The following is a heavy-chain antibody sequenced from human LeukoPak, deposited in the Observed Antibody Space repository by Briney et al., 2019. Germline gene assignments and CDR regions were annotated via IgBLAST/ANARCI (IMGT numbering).Heavy chain of an antibody. J-gene: IGHJ6*03. CDR2: INPNSGGT. V-gene: IGHV1-2*02. Sequence: GASVKVSCKASGYTFTGYYMHWVRQAPGQGLEWMGWINPNSGGTKYAQKFQGRVTMTRDTSITTAYMELSRVRYDDTAVYYCARDGSPWVRGAMIRAYYYMDVWGKGTTVTISS. D-gene: IGHD3-10*01. CDR1: GYTFTGYY. CDR3: ARDGSPWVRGAMIRAYYYMDV.